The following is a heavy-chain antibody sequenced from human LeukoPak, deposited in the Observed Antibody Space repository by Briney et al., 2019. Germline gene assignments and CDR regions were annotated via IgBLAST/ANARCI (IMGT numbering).Heavy chain of an antibody. V-gene: IGHV3-48*03. J-gene: IGHJ4*02. CDR3: VRGDRYFFDF. D-gene: IGHD1-14*01. CDR1: GFTFSSYE. CDR2: IGNTGRTI. Sequence: PGGSLRLSCAASGFTFSSYEMNWVRQAPGRGLEWVSYIGNTGRTIYYADSVQGRLTISRDNAKNSLYLQMNSLRAEDTAIYYCVRGDRYFFDFWGQGTLVTVSS.